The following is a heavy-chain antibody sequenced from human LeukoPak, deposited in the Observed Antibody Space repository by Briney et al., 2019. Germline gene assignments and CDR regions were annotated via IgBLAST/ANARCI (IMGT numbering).Heavy chain of an antibody. D-gene: IGHD3-16*01. J-gene: IGHJ6*02. V-gene: IGHV3-30-3*01. CDR2: ISYDGSNE. CDR1: GFTFSSYA. CDR3: ARDGVVPCYYYGMDV. Sequence: GGSLRLSCAASGFTFSSYAMHWVRQAPGKGLEWVAVISYDGSNEYCADSVKGRFTMSRDNSKNRLYLQMNSLRAEDTAVYYCARDGVVPCYYYGMDVWGQGTTVTVSS.